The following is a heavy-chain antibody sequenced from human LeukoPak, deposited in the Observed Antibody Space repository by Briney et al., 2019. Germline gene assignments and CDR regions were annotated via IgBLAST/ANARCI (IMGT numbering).Heavy chain of an antibody. J-gene: IGHJ4*02. D-gene: IGHD3-22*01. CDR3: ARLLPGGLFDY. Sequence: SETLSLTCTVSGGSISTSNYYWGWIRQPPGKGLEWIGNIFYSGSTYYSPSLRSRVTISLDTSRNQFSLKLNSVTAADTAVYYCARLLPGGLFDYWGQGTLVTVSS. V-gene: IGHV4-39*07. CDR2: IFYSGST. CDR1: GGSISTSNYY.